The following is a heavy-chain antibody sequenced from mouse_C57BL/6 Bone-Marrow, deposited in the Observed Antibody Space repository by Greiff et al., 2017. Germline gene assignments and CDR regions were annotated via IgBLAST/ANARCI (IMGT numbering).Heavy chain of an antibody. Sequence: EVMLVESEGGLVQPGSSMKLSCTASGFTFSDYYMAWVRQVPEKGLEWVANINYDGSSTYYLASLKSRFIISRDTAKNILYLQMSSLKSEDTATYYCARDDSWYFDVWGTGTTVTVSS. CDR2: INYDGSST. J-gene: IGHJ1*03. D-gene: IGHD2-4*01. CDR1: GFTFSDYY. CDR3: ARDDSWYFDV. V-gene: IGHV5-16*01.